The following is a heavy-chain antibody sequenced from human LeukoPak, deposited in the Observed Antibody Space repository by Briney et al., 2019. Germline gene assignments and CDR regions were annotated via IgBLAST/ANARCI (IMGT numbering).Heavy chain of an antibody. V-gene: IGHV4-61*01. CDR2: IYYSGST. Sequence: SETLSLTCTVSGGSVSSISHYWSWIRQPPGKGLEWIGYIYYSGSTNYNPSLKSRVTMSVDTSKYQFSLKLSSVTAADTAVYYCARHDYGDYNYYGMDVWGQGTTVTVSS. D-gene: IGHD4-17*01. J-gene: IGHJ6*02. CDR1: GGSVSSISHY. CDR3: ARHDYGDYNYYGMDV.